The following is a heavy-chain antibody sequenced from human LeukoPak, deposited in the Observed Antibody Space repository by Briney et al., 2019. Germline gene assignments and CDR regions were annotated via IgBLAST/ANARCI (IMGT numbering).Heavy chain of an antibody. CDR3: ARVGVLVAGTLTYYMDV. V-gene: IGHV3-48*01. D-gene: IGHD4-11*01. CDR1: GFTFSSYS. CDR2: ISSSSSTI. J-gene: IGHJ6*03. Sequence: GGSLRLSCAASGFTFSSYSMNWVRQAPGKGLEWVSYISSSSSTIYYADSVKGRFTISRDNAKNSLYLQMNSLRAEDTAVYYCARVGVLVAGTLTYYMDVWGKGTTVTVSS.